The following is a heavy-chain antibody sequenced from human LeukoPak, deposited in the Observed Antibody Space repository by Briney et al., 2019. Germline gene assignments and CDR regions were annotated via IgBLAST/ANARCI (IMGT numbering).Heavy chain of an antibody. V-gene: IGHV3-30*18. CDR3: AKDIWATQTPGY. D-gene: IGHD3-10*01. CDR2: ISYDGSNK. CDR1: GFTFSNYG. Sequence: PGGSLRLSCEASGFTFSNYGMHWVRPAPGKGLEWVAVISYDGSNKYYADSVQGRVTISRDNSKNTMYLQMNSLRVEDTAVYYCAKDIWATQTPGYWGQGTLVTVSS. J-gene: IGHJ4*02.